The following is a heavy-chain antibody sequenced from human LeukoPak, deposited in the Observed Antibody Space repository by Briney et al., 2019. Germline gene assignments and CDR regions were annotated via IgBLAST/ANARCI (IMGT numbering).Heavy chain of an antibody. CDR1: GFTVSSNY. D-gene: IGHD2-15*01. CDR2: IYSGGST. Sequence: GGSLRLSCAASGFTVSSNYMSWVRQAPGKGLEWVSVIYSGGSTYYADSVKGRFTISRHNSKNTLYLQMNSLRAEDTAVYYCARDPRLGYCSGGSCYDFDYWGQGTLVTVSS. J-gene: IGHJ4*02. CDR3: ARDPRLGYCSGGSCYDFDY. V-gene: IGHV3-53*04.